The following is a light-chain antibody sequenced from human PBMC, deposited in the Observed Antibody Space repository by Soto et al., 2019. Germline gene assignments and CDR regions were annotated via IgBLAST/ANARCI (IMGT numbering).Light chain of an antibody. CDR3: PRLASSPGT. CDR2: GVS. Sequence: EIVLTQSPGTLSLSPGEGATLSCRASQSIVGNYLAWYQQKPGQSPRLLIYGVSSSATGIPDRFSGSGSRTDLTLSITRLEPEDSAAYYCPRLASSPGTFGQGKKV. V-gene: IGKV3-20*01. CDR1: QSIVGNY. J-gene: IGKJ1*01.